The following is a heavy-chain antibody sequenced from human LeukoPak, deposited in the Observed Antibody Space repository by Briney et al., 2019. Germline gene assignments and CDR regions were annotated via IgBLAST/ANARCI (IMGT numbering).Heavy chain of an antibody. CDR1: GDSISAYY. CDR3: ARGMSAAYDYNWFDS. V-gene: IGHV4-4*07. CDR2: IHASGST. D-gene: IGHD5-12*01. J-gene: IGHJ5*01. Sequence: PSETLSLTCTLSGDSISAYYWSWIRQPAGRGLEWIGRIHASGSTRYNPSLKSRVTMSVDTSKTQFSLKLTSVTAADTALYFCARGMSAAYDYNWFDSWGQGTLVTVSS.